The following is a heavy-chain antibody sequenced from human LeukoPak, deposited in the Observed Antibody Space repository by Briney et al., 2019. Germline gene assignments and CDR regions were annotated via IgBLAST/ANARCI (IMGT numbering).Heavy chain of an antibody. CDR1: GFTFSSYA. D-gene: IGHD5-18*01. V-gene: IGHV3-23*01. CDR2: ISGSGGST. J-gene: IGHJ4*02. CDR3: AKGLLRIQLWSFDY. Sequence: GGSLRLSCAASGFTFSSYAMSWVRQAPGKGLEWVSAISGSGGSTYYADSVKGRFTISRDNSKNTLYLQINSLRAEDTAVYYCAKGLLRIQLWSFDYWGQGTLVTVSS.